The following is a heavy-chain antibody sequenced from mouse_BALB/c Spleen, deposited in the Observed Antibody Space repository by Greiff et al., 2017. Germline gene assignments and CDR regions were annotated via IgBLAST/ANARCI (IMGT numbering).Heavy chain of an antibody. Sequence: QVQLKESGPGLVAPSQSLSITCTVSGFSLTSYGVHWVRQPPGKGLEWLGVIWAGGSTNYNSALMSRLSISKDNSKSQVFLKMNSLQTDDTAMYYCARDRDDGYFYYLDYWGQGTTLTVSS. CDR2: IWAGGST. CDR1: GFSLTSYG. V-gene: IGHV2-9*02. D-gene: IGHD2-3*01. CDR3: ARDRDDGYFYYLDY. J-gene: IGHJ2*01.